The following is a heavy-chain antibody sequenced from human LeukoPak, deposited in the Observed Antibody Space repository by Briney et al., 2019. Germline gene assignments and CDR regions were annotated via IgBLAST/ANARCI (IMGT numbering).Heavy chain of an antibody. CDR2: ISGSGSTT. CDR1: GFTFSSYA. V-gene: IGHV3-23*01. Sequence: LPGGSLRLSCAASGFTFSSYAMNWVRQAPGKGLEWVSAISGSGSTTYYADSVKGRFTISRDNSKNTLFLQMNSLTAEDTALYHCARASSVAGTLLPYTMSYYHYMDVWGKGTTVTISS. J-gene: IGHJ6*03. D-gene: IGHD6-19*01. CDR3: ARASSVAGTLLPYTMSYYHYMDV.